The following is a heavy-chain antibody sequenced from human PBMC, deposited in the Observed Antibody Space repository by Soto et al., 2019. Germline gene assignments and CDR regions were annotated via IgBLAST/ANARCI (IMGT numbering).Heavy chain of an antibody. D-gene: IGHD4-17*01. CDR1: GYTFTSYA. V-gene: IGHV7-4-1*02. CDR3: ASHHDYGDYEDGGGYFDY. Sequence: ASVKVSCKASGYTFTSYAMNWVRQAPGQGLEWMGWINTNTGNPTYAQGFTGRFVFSLDTSVSTAYLQISSLKAEDTAVYYCASHHDYGDYEDGGGYFDYWGQGTLVTVSS. CDR2: INTNTGNP. J-gene: IGHJ4*02.